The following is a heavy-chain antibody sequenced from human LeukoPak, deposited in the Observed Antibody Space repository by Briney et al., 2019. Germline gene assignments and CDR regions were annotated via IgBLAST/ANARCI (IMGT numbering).Heavy chain of an antibody. V-gene: IGHV4-39*01. CDR3: ARTPRYSANYYNAFDI. D-gene: IGHD1-26*01. CDR1: GGSISGSGSSYY. CDR2: IYYSGST. Sequence: PSETLSLTCTVSGGSISGSGSSYYWVWIRQPPGKGLEWIGSIYYSGSTYYNPSLKSRVTISVDTSKNQFSLKLSSLTAADTAVYCCARTPRYSANYYNAFDIWGQGTTVTVSS. J-gene: IGHJ3*02.